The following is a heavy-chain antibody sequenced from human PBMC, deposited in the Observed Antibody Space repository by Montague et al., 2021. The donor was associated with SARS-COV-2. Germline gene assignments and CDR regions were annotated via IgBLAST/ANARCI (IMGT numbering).Heavy chain of an antibody. J-gene: IGHJ6*02. CDR1: GGSISSSSYY. CDR3: ARLWDTVYYYYGMDV. V-gene: IGHV4-39*01. D-gene: IGHD1-26*01. Sequence: SETLSLTCTVSGGSISSSSYYWGWTRQPPGKGLEWIGSIHYSGSTYYNPSLKSRVSISVDTSKNQFSLKLSSVTAADTAVYYCARLWDTVYYYYGMDVWGQGTTVTVSS. CDR2: IHYSGST.